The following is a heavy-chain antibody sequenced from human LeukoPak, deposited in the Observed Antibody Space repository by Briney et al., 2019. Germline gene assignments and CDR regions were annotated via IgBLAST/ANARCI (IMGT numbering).Heavy chain of an antibody. CDR2: ICYSGSI. Sequence: SETLSLTCTVSAGSISSSSYYWGWIRQPPGKGLEWIGSICYSGSIYYHPSLKSRVSISVDSSKNQFSLKLSCVTAADTAVYYCARRSIVGATTGNWFDPWGQGTLVTVSS. CDR3: ARRSIVGATTGNWFDP. J-gene: IGHJ5*02. V-gene: IGHV4-39*01. CDR1: AGSISSSSYY. D-gene: IGHD1-26*01.